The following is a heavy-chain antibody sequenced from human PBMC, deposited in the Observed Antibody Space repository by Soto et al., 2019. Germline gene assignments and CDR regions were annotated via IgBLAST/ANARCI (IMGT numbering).Heavy chain of an antibody. CDR3: TTVFEY. J-gene: IGHJ4*02. Sequence: EVQLVESGGGLVQPGGSLRLSCAASGIIFTNYWMHWVRQAPGKGLVWVSRIDNDGSGTSYADSVKGGFTISRDNARNTVELLMNSLRAGDTAVDYCTTVFEYCSQGTVVPVSS. V-gene: IGHV3-74*01. CDR2: IDNDGSGT. CDR1: GIIFTNYW.